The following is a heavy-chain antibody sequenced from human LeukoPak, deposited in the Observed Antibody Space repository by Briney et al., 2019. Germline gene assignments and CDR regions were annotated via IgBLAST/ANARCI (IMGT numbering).Heavy chain of an antibody. Sequence: ASVKVSCKASGGTFSSYAISWVRQAPGQGLEWMGRIIPILGIANYAQKFQGRVTITADKSTSTAYMELSSLRSEDTAVYYCARDTSGSYSAYWGQGTLVTVSS. J-gene: IGHJ4*02. CDR3: ARDTSGSYSAY. CDR2: IIPILGIA. D-gene: IGHD1-26*01. V-gene: IGHV1-69*04. CDR1: GGTFSSYA.